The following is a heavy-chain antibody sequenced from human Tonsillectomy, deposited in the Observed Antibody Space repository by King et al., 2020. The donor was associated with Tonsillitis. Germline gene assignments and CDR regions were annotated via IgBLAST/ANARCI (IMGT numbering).Heavy chain of an antibody. D-gene: IGHD6-13*01. CDR1: GFTFDYYA. CDR2: ISCNRGSI. CDR3: AKDGASSSWYAVDYFDY. V-gene: IGHV3-9*01. Sequence: VQLVESGGGLVQPGRSLRLSCAASGFTFDYYAMHWVRQAPGKGLEWVSGISCNRGSIGQAVSVKGRFTISRDNAKNSLYLQMNSLRAEDTALYYCAKDGASSSWYAVDYFDYWGQGTLVTVSS. J-gene: IGHJ4*02.